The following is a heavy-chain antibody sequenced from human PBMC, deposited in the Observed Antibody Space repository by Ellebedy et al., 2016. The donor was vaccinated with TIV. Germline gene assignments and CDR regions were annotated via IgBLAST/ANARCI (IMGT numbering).Heavy chain of an antibody. D-gene: IGHD1-26*01. CDR2: INQDGSEE. CDR3: ARDPAGRTWGAFDL. Sequence: PGGSLRLSCAASGFSLNNYWMTWVRQAPGKWLEWVANINQDGSEEQYVDSVKGRFTISRDNAKNSLYLQRSSLRAEDTAEYYCARDPAGRTWGAFDLWGQGTMATVSS. J-gene: IGHJ3*01. CDR1: GFSLNNYW. V-gene: IGHV3-7*03.